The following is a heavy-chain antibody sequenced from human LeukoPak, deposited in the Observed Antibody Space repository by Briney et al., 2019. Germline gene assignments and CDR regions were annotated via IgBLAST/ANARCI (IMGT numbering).Heavy chain of an antibody. V-gene: IGHV3-74*01. CDR1: GFTFSSYW. CDR3: ARPTKEGSSWYWWFDP. J-gene: IGHJ5*02. CDR2: INNDGSST. D-gene: IGHD6-13*01. Sequence: PGGSLRLSCAASGFTFSSYWMHWVRQAPGKGLVWVSRINNDGSSTSYADSVKGRFTISRDNAKNTLYLQMNSLRAEDTAVYYCARPTKEGSSWYWWFDPWAREPWSPSPQ.